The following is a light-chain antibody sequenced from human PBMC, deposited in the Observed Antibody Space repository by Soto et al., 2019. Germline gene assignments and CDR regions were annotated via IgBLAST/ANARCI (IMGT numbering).Light chain of an antibody. Sequence: GDRVTITCLASQSISSWLAWYQQEPGKAPKFLIYDASNLESGVPSRFSGSGSGTEFTLTISSLQPDDFATYYCQHYNSYSEAFGQGTKVDI. CDR1: QSISSW. J-gene: IGKJ1*01. CDR2: DAS. V-gene: IGKV1-5*01. CDR3: QHYNSYSEA.